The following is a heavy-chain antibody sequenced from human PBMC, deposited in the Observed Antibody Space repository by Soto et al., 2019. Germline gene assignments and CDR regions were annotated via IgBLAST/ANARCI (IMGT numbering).Heavy chain of an antibody. D-gene: IGHD7-27*01. Sequence: QVQLVQSGAEVKKPGASVKVSCKASGYTFTSYDINWVRQATGQVLEWMGWMNPNSGNTGYAQKFQGRVTMTRNTSISTAYMELRSMRSEETAEYYCGRGNSGLVWFDPWGKGTLVTVSS. CDR1: GYTFTSYD. CDR2: MNPNSGNT. J-gene: IGHJ5*02. CDR3: GRGNSGLVWFDP. V-gene: IGHV1-8*01.